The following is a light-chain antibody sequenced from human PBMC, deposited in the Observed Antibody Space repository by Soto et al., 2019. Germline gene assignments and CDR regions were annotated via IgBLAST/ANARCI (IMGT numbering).Light chain of an antibody. CDR3: CSYAGSTRYV. CDR2: DVS. J-gene: IGLJ1*01. V-gene: IGLV2-11*01. Sequence: QSALTQPRSMSGSPGQSVTISCTGTSSDVGGYNYVSWYQQHPGKAPKVMIYDVSDRPSGVLDRFSGSKCGNTASLTISGLEADDDADYYYCSYAGSTRYVFGTGTKVTVL. CDR1: SSDVGGYNY.